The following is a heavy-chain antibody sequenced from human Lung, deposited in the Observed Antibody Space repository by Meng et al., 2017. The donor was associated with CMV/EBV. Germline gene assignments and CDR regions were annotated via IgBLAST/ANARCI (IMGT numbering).Heavy chain of an antibody. D-gene: IGHD3-10*01. J-gene: IGHJ4*02. Sequence: SXTXSLXCTVSGYSISSGYYWGWIRQPPGKGLEWIGSIYHSGSTYYNPSLKSRVTISVDTSKNQLSLRLSSVTAADTAVYYCARGIYGSVDYWGQGTLVTVSS. CDR1: GYSISSGYY. V-gene: IGHV4-38-2*02. CDR3: ARGIYGSVDY. CDR2: IYHSGST.